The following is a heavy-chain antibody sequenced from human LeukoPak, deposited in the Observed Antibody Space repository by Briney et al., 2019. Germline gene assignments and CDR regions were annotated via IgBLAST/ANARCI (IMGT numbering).Heavy chain of an antibody. CDR2: IYHSGST. J-gene: IGHJ4*02. Sequence: SETLSLTCAVSGYSISSGYNWGWIRQPPGKGLEWIGSIYHSGSTYYNPSLKSRFTISVDTSKNQFSLKLSSVTAADTAVYYCARHVDSFEAVAGYYFDYWGQGTLVTVSS. V-gene: IGHV4-38-2*01. D-gene: IGHD6-19*01. CDR1: GYSISSGYN. CDR3: ARHVDSFEAVAGYYFDY.